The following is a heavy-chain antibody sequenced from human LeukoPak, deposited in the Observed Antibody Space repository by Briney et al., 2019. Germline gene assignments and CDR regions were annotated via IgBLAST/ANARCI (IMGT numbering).Heavy chain of an antibody. V-gene: IGHV4-38-2*02. J-gene: IGHJ4*02. D-gene: IGHD6-6*01. CDR1: GYSISSGYY. CDR2: IYHSGST. Sequence: SETLSLTCTVSGYSISSGYYWGWIRQPPGKGLEWIGSIYHSGSTYYNPSLKSRVTISVDTSKNQFSLKLSSVTAADTAVYYCARGEYSSSAGDYWGQGTLVIVSS. CDR3: ARGEYSSSAGDY.